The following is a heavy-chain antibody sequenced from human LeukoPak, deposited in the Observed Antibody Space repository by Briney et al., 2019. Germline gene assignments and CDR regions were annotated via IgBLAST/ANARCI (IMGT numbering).Heavy chain of an antibody. CDR2: IENKPDGGTS. J-gene: IGHJ5*02. CDR3: TVVNYGSGSYPLGS. CDR1: GFTFSHAW. D-gene: IGHD3-10*01. Sequence: GGSLRLSCAASGFTFSHAWMSWVRQAPGKGLELVARIENKPDGGTSDYTAPVKGRFTISGDDSKSTLYPQMNSLKTEDTAVYYCTVVNYGSGSYPLGSWGQGTLVTVSS. V-gene: IGHV3-15*04.